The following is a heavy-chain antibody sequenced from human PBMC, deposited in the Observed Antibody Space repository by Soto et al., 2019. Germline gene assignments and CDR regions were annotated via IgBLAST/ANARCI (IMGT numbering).Heavy chain of an antibody. D-gene: IGHD3-10*01. CDR2: ISGSGGST. V-gene: IGHV3-23*01. J-gene: IGHJ4*02. Sequence: GGSLRLSCAASGFTFSSYAMSWVRQAPGKGLEWVSAISGSGGSTYYADSVKGRFTISRDNSKNTLYLQMNSLRAEDTAVYYCVYGSGSYSSYYFEYWGQGTLVTVSS. CDR3: VYGSGSYSSYYFEY. CDR1: GFTFSSYA.